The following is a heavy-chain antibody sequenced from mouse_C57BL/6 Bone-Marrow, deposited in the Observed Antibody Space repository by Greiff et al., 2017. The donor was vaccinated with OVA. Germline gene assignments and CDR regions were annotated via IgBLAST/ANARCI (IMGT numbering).Heavy chain of an antibody. CDR3: ARAYYYGSSDAWFAY. CDR1: GYSFTDYN. D-gene: IGHD1-1*01. V-gene: IGHV1-39*01. Sequence: VQLQQSGPELVKPGASVKISCKASGYSFTDYNMHWVKQSNGKSLEWIGVINPNYGTTSYNQKFKGKATLTVDQSSSTAYMPLNSLTTEDSAVYYWARAYYYGSSDAWFAYWGQGTLVTVSA. CDR2: INPNYGTT. J-gene: IGHJ3*01.